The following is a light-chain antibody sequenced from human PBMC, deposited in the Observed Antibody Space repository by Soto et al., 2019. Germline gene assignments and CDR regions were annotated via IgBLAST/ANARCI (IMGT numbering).Light chain of an antibody. CDR2: GAS. CDR1: QSVSSSY. CDR3: QQYGSSPQT. V-gene: IGKV3-20*01. Sequence: EIVLTQSPGTLSLSPGERATLSCRASQSVSSSYLAWYQQKPGQAPRLLIYGASSRATGIPDRFSGSASGTDFTLTISRLDPEDFAVYYCQQYGSSPQTFGGGTKVEIK. J-gene: IGKJ4*01.